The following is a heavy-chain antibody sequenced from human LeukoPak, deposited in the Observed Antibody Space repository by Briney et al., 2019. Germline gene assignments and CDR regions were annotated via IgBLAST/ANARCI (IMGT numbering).Heavy chain of an antibody. Sequence: GESLKTSCKGSGYTFTSYWIAWVRQMPGKGLEWMGIIYPGDSNIRFSPSFQGQVTISADKSISTAYLQWSSLKASDTAMYYCARLEAGGKGPDYWGQGTLVTVSS. CDR1: GYTFTSYW. D-gene: IGHD3-10*01. CDR2: IYPGDSNI. J-gene: IGHJ4*02. V-gene: IGHV5-51*01. CDR3: ARLEAGGKGPDY.